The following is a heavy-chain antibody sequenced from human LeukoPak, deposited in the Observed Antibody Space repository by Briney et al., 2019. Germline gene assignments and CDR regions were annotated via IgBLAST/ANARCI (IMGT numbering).Heavy chain of an antibody. CDR1: GFTFSSYG. J-gene: IGHJ6*02. Sequence: GGSLRLSCAASGFTFSSYGMHWVRQAPGKGLEWVAVISYDGSNKYYAGSVKGRCTISRDNSKNTWYLQMNSLRAEDTAMYYCAKDGVGMGDYYYHGMDVWGQGTTVTVSS. CDR2: ISYDGSNK. D-gene: IGHD2-21*01. CDR3: AKDGVGMGDYYYHGMDV. V-gene: IGHV3-30*18.